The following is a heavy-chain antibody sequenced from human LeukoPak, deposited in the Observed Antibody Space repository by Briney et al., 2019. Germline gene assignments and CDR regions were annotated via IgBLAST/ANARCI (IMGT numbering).Heavy chain of an antibody. Sequence: ASVKVSCKASGYTFTGYYMRWVRQAPGQGLEWMGWINPNSGGTNYAQKFQGRVTMTRDTSISTAYMELSRLRSDDTAVYYCARDRAAADYYYYGMDVWGQGTTVTVSS. J-gene: IGHJ6*02. CDR1: GYTFTGYY. CDR3: ARDRAAADYYYYGMDV. V-gene: IGHV1-2*02. CDR2: INPNSGGT. D-gene: IGHD6-13*01.